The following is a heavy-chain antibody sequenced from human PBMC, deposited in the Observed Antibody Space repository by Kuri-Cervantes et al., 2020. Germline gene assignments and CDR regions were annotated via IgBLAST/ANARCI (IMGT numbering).Heavy chain of an antibody. CDR3: AKDWAAMVRGCDY. J-gene: IGHJ4*02. D-gene: IGHD5-18*01. CDR2: IYSGGST. Sequence: GGSLRVTCAASGFTVSSNYMSWVRQAPGKGLELVSVIYSGGSTYYADSVKSRFTISRDNSKNTLYFQMNSLRAEATALYYCAKDWAAMVRGCDYWGQGTLVTVSS. CDR1: GFTVSSNY. V-gene: IGHV3-53*05.